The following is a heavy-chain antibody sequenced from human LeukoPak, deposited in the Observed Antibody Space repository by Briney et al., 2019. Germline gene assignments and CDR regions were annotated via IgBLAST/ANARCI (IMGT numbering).Heavy chain of an antibody. CDR2: INGGNGNT. CDR1: GYTFTSYA. CDR3: ARACSSTSCEWDY. V-gene: IGHV1-3*01. D-gene: IGHD2-2*01. J-gene: IGHJ4*02. Sequence: ASVKVSCKASGYTFTSYAMHWVRQAPGQRLEWMGWINGGNGNTKYSQNFQGRVTITRDTSASTAYMELTSLRSEDTAVYYCARACSSTSCEWDYWGQGTLVTVSS.